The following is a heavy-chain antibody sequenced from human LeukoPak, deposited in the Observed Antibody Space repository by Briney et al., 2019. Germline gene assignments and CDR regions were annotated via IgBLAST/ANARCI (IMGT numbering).Heavy chain of an antibody. Sequence: GGSLRLSCAASGFTFDDYAMHWVRQAPGKGLEWVSSISSSSSYIYYADSVKGRFTISRDNAKNSLYLQMNSLRAEETAVYYCARDGYSGYDYHYWGQGTLVTVSS. CDR1: GFTFDDYA. CDR3: ARDGYSGYDYHY. V-gene: IGHV3-21*01. D-gene: IGHD5-12*01. J-gene: IGHJ4*02. CDR2: ISSSSSYI.